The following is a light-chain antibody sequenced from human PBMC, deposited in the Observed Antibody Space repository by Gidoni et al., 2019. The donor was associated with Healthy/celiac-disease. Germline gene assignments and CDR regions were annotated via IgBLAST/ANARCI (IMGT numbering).Light chain of an antibody. CDR1: QGISSY. CDR3: QQYYSYPWT. J-gene: IGKJ1*01. V-gene: IGKV1-8*01. Sequence: AIRMTQSPSSFSASTGDRVTITCRASQGISSYLAWYQQKPGKAPKLLIYAASLTISCLQSEDFATYYCQQYYSYPWTFGQGTKVEIK. CDR2: AAS.